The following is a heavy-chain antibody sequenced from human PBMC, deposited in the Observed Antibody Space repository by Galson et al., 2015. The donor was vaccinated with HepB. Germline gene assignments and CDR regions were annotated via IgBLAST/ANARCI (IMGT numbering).Heavy chain of an antibody. V-gene: IGHV5-51*03. D-gene: IGHD3-10*01. CDR2: IYPDDSDT. Sequence: QSGAEVKKPGESLKISCRGSGYSFNTHWIAWVRLMPGKGLGWMGIIYPDDSDTKYSPSFQGQVTISADKSIATAYLQWRTLQASDTAMYYCARWGGGDADGLDVWGQGTTVTVS. J-gene: IGHJ6*02. CDR1: GYSFNTHW. CDR3: ARWGGGDADGLDV.